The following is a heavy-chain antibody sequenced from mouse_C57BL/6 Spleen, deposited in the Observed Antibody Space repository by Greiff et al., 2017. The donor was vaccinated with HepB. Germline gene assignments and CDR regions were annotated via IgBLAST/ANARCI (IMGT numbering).Heavy chain of an antibody. CDR1: GYTFTSYW. D-gene: IGHD1-1*01. Sequence: VQLQQPGAELVKPGASVKLSCKASGYTFTSYWMQWVKQRPGQGLEWIGEIDPSDSYTNYNQKFKGKATLTVDTSSSTAYMQLSSLTSEDSAVYYCARGYYYGLYWYFDVWGTGTTVTVSS. V-gene: IGHV1-50*01. CDR3: ARGYYYGLYWYFDV. CDR2: IDPSDSYT. J-gene: IGHJ1*03.